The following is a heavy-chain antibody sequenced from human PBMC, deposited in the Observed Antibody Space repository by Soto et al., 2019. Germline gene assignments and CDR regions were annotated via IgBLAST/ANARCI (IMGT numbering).Heavy chain of an antibody. D-gene: IGHD2-21*01. CDR3: ARLVDSWGEPHYLDS. CDR2: IYPGDSET. CDR1: GYTFDSNW. J-gene: IGHJ4*02. V-gene: IGHV5-51*01. Sequence: PGESLKISCQTAGYTFDSNWIGWVRQMPGKGLEWMGIIYPGDSETRYSPSFQGQVTFSVDRSFKTAYLQWRSLQASDTAMYYCARLVDSWGEPHYLDSWGRGTAFTVAS.